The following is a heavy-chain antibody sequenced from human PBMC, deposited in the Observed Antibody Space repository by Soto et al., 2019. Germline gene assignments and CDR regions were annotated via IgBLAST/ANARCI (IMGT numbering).Heavy chain of an antibody. V-gene: IGHV3-23*01. J-gene: IGHJ6*02. CDR2: TSASGGGG. CDR1: GFTLSHYA. Sequence: PGGSLTLSCAASGFTLSHYAITCFCQDHGNGLEWVSVTSASGGGGYYGDSVNGRFTVSRDNSEVTLYLQMNSLRDDDKAVYYCAKWGMLDVWDQGTRVTVSS. CDR3: AKWGMLDV. D-gene: IGHD3-16*01.